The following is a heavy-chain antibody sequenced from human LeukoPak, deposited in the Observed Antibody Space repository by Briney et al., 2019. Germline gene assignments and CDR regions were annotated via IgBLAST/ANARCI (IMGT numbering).Heavy chain of an antibody. CDR2: ISSGSTTI. V-gene: IGHV3-48*04. CDR1: GFTFSSYS. CDR3: ARGEEDYVWGSYFFAFDI. D-gene: IGHD3-16*01. J-gene: IGHJ3*02. Sequence: GGSLRLSCAASGFTFSSYSINWVRQAPGKGLEWVSYISSGSTTIYYADSVKGRFTISRDNAKNSLYLQMNSLRAEDTAVYYCARGEEDYVWGSYFFAFDIWGQGTMVTVSS.